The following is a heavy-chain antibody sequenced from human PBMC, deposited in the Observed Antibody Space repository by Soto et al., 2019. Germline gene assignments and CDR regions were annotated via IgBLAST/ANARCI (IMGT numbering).Heavy chain of an antibody. CDR1: GGSISSSSYY. V-gene: IGHV4-39*07. J-gene: IGHJ4*02. Sequence: SETLSLTCTVSGGSISSSSYYWGWIRHPPGKGLEWIGSIYYSGSTNYNPSLKSRVTISVDTSKNQFSLKLSSVTAADTAVYYCAREVVYYFDYWGQGTLVTVSS. CDR3: AREVVYYFDY. CDR2: IYYSGST. D-gene: IGHD2-15*01.